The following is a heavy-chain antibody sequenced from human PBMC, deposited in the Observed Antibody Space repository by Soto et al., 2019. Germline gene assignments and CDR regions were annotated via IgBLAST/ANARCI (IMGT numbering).Heavy chain of an antibody. D-gene: IGHD3-10*01. CDR2: IYYSGST. CDR1: GGSISSSH. V-gene: IGHV4-59*08. CDR3: TRNYYGSGIYHVYYYGMDV. Sequence: SETVALTCLASGGSISSSHWRWIRQPPGKGLEWIGYIYYSGSTNYNPSPQSRVTISVDPSKNQFSLQLTSVTAAATAVYYCTRNYYGSGIYHVYYYGMDVWGQGTTVT. J-gene: IGHJ6*02.